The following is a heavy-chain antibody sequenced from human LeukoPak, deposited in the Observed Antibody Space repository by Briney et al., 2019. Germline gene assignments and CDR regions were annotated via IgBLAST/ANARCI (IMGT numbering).Heavy chain of an antibody. CDR2: IYYSGST. J-gene: IGHJ3*02. Sequence: TSETLSLTCTVSGGSISSGDYYWSWIRQPPGKGLEWIGYIYYSGSTYYNPSLKSRVTISVDTSKNQFSLKLSSVTAADTAVYYCARGEGRMATMSGDASDIWGQGTMVTVSS. CDR3: ARGEGRMATMSGDASDI. D-gene: IGHD5-24*01. CDR1: GGSISSGDYY. V-gene: IGHV4-30-4*01.